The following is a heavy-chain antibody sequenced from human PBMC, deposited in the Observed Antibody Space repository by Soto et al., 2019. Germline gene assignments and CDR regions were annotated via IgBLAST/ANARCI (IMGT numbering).Heavy chain of an antibody. D-gene: IGHD2-2*01. CDR2: IGESGTPT. Sequence: GGSLRLSCAASGFTFSSYAMKWVRQAPGKGLEWVSLIGESGTPTYYADSVKGRFTISRDNSGNTLFLEMYSLRAEDTAVYYCDIYIPGVRYYGMDVWGQGPTVTVS. V-gene: IGHV3-23*01. CDR3: DIYIPGVRYYGMDV. CDR1: GFTFSSYA. J-gene: IGHJ6*02.